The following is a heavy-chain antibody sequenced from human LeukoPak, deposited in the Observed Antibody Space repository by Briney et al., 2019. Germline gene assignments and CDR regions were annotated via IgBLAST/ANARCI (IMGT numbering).Heavy chain of an antibody. CDR3: ARSNPHGYSSSRFPWIPYYFDY. CDR1: GGSISSSNW. J-gene: IGHJ4*02. CDR2: IYHSGST. V-gene: IGHV4-4*02. D-gene: IGHD6-13*01. Sequence: SGTLSLTCAVSGGSISSSNWWSWVRQPPGKGLEWIGEIYHSGSTNYNPSLKSRVTISVDKSKNQFSLKLSSVTAADTAVYYCARSNPHGYSSSRFPWIPYYFDYWGQGTLVTVSS.